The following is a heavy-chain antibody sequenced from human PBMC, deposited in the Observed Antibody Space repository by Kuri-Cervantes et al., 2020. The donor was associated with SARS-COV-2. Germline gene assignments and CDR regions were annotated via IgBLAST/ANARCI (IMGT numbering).Heavy chain of an antibody. CDR3: ARAPGTGYYDSSGYRYYYYYYMDV. CDR2: INPSGGST. D-gene: IGHD3-22*01. V-gene: IGHV1-46*01. J-gene: IGHJ6*03. Sequence: ASVKVSCKASGYTFTSYYMHWVRQAPGQGLEWMGLINPSGGSTSYAQKLQGRVTITTDTSTITAYMELRSLRSDDTAVYYCARAPGTGYYDSSGYRYYYYYYMDVWGKGTTVTVSS. CDR1: GYTFTSYY.